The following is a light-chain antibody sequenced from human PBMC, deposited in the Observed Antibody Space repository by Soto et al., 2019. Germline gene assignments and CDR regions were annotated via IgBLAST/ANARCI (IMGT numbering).Light chain of an antibody. CDR3: QKYNSAPLT. V-gene: IGKV1-27*01. J-gene: IGKJ4*01. CDR1: QGISNY. CDR2: AAS. Sequence: DIQMTQSPSCLSASVGDRVNVTCRASQGISNYLAWYQQKPGKVPKLLLYAASTLQSGVPSRFSGSGSGTDLTLTISSLQPEDVATYYCQKYNSAPLTFGGGTKVEIK.